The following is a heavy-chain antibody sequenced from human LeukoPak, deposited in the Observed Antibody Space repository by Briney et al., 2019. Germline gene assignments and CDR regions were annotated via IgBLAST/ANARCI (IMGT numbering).Heavy chain of an antibody. J-gene: IGHJ6*03. CDR1: GFTFSDYY. D-gene: IGHD6-13*01. CDR3: AREGAAGNTYYYMDV. CDR2: ISSSGSTI. Sequence: GGSLRLSCAASGFTFSDYYMSWIRQAPGKGVEWGSYISSSGSTIYYADSVKGRFTISRDNAKNSLYLQMNSLRAEDTAVYYCAREGAAGNTYYYMDVWGKGTTVTVSS. V-gene: IGHV3-11*04.